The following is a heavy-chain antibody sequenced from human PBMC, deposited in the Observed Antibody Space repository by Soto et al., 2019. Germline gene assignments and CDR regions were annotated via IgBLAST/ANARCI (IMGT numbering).Heavy chain of an antibody. CDR1: GDSISSADYY. Sequence: SETLSLTCTVSGDSISSADYYWSWIRQTPGKGLKWIGQIFYSGTTYYNPSLKSRLTISVDTSKNHFSLRLTSVTAADTAVYYCARDLWVEPELYYYGMDVWGQGTTVTVSS. V-gene: IGHV4-30-4*01. CDR2: IFYSGTT. D-gene: IGHD1-1*01. CDR3: ARDLWVEPELYYYGMDV. J-gene: IGHJ6*02.